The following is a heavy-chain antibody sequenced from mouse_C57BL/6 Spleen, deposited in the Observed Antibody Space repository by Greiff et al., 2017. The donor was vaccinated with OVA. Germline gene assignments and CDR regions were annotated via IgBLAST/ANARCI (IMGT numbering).Heavy chain of an antibody. Sequence: VQLQQSGAELARPGASVKLSCKASGYTFTSYGISWVKQRTGQGLEWIGEIYPRSGNTYYNEKFKGKATLTADKSSSTAYMELRSLTSEDSAVYFCARQTGTGCFDYWGQGTTLTVSS. J-gene: IGHJ2*01. CDR2: IYPRSGNT. CDR1: GYTFTSYG. V-gene: IGHV1-81*01. D-gene: IGHD4-1*01. CDR3: ARQTGTGCFDY.